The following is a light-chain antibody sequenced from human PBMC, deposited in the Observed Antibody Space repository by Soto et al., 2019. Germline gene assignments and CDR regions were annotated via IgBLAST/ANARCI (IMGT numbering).Light chain of an antibody. J-gene: IGKJ2*01. V-gene: IGKV1-5*03. CDR1: QTVSNW. Sequence: DVEMTQSPCTLPTSIGDRVTINGRASQTVSNWLAWYQQKPGKAPKLLIYKTSRLESGVPSRFSASGSGTDFSLTINSLQSDDFATYFCQQYSKESTFGQGTKLEIK. CDR3: QQYSKEST. CDR2: KTS.